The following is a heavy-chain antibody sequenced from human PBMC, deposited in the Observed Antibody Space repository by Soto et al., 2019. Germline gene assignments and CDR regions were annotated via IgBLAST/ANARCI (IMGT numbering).Heavy chain of an antibody. CDR3: ARWDLYRRYGMDV. CDR2: IIPLFGTA. V-gene: IGHV1-69*06. D-gene: IGHD1-26*01. J-gene: IGHJ6*02. CDR1: GGTFSSYA. Sequence: QVQLVQSGAEVKKPGSSVKVSCKASGGTFSSYAISWVRQAPGQGLEWMGGIIPLFGTANYAQKFQGRGTITAEKSTSTSYKELSSLSSGDTAVYYCARWDLYRRYGMDVWGQGTTVTVSS.